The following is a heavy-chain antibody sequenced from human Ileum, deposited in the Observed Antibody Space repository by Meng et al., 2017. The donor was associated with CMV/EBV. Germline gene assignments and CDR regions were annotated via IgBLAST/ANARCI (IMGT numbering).Heavy chain of an antibody. CDR1: SDSISSVAYY. CDR2: IYYSGHS. Sequence: QLQLQESCPGLVKPSETLSLTCNVSSDSISSVAYYWAWLRQPPGKGLEWVGSIYYSGHSYYNPSLETRVTILIDTSKKHFSLKLHSVTAADTAMYYCARIPRGGTYESYYFDLWGQGTLVTVSS. D-gene: IGHD5-12*01. CDR3: ARIPRGGTYESYYFDL. J-gene: IGHJ4*02. V-gene: IGHV4-39*07.